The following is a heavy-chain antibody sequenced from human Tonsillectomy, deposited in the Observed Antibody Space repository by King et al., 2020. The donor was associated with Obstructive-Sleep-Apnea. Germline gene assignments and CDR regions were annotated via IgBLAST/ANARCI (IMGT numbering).Heavy chain of an antibody. Sequence: VQLRESGPGLVKPSETLSLTCTVSGGSISSYYWSWIRQPPGKGLEWIGYIYYSGSTNYNPSLKSRVTISVDTSKNQFSLKLSSVTAADTAVYYCARGDSVSSWGYYFDYWGQGTLVTVSS. D-gene: IGHD6-13*01. CDR1: GGSISSYY. CDR3: ARGDSVSSWGYYFDY. CDR2: IYYSGST. J-gene: IGHJ4*02. V-gene: IGHV4-59*01.